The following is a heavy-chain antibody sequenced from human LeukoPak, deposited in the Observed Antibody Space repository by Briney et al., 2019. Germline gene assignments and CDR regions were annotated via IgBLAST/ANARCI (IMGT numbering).Heavy chain of an antibody. Sequence: GGSLRLSCAASGFTFSNAWMSWVRQAPGKGREWVGRIKSKADGGTTDYAAPVKGRITISREDSKSTLYLQINSLKTEDTAVYYCTTAGSGSWVDYWGQGTLVTVSS. D-gene: IGHD3-10*01. J-gene: IGHJ4*02. CDR3: TTAGSGSWVDY. CDR2: IKSKADGGTT. CDR1: GFTFSNAW. V-gene: IGHV3-15*01.